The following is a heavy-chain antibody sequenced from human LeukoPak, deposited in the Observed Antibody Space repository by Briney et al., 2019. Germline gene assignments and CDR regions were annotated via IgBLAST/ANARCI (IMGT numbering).Heavy chain of an antibody. CDR3: ARESLAAAATFDY. D-gene: IGHD6-13*01. Sequence: GRSLRLSCAASGFTFSSYWMHWVRQAPGKGLVWVSRINSDESSTTYADSVKGRFIISRDNAKNTLYLQMNSLRAEDTAVYYCARESLAAAATFDYWGQGTLVTVSS. CDR2: INSDESST. V-gene: IGHV3-74*01. J-gene: IGHJ4*02. CDR1: GFTFSSYW.